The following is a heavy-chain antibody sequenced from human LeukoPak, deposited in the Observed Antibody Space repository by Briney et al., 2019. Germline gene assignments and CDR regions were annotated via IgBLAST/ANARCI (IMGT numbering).Heavy chain of an antibody. CDR3: ARSRPYYYDSSGGYFDY. Sequence: SETLSLTCTVSGGSISSYYWSWIRQPPGKGLEWIGYIYYSGSTNYNPSLKSRVTISVDTSKNQFSLKLSSVTAADTAVYYCARSRPYYYDSSGGYFDYWGQGTLVTVSS. J-gene: IGHJ4*02. CDR2: IYYSGST. CDR1: GGSISSYY. V-gene: IGHV4-59*08. D-gene: IGHD3-22*01.